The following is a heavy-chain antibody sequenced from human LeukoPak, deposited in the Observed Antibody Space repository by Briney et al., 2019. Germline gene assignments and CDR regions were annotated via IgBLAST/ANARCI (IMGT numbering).Heavy chain of an antibody. CDR2: ISSSGSTI. J-gene: IGHJ4*02. D-gene: IGHD2-15*01. V-gene: IGHV3-48*03. CDR1: RLSFSWYE. Sequence: RRRSCAASRLSFSWYEMDGLGQAPRNGLEWVSYISSSGSTIYYADSVKGRFTISRDNAKNSLYLQMNSLRAEDTAVYYCARGYCSGGSCYSIDYWGQGTLVTVSS. CDR3: ARGYCSGGSCYSIDY.